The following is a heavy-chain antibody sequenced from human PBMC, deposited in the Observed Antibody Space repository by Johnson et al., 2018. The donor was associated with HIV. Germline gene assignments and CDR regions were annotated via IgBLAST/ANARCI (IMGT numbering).Heavy chain of an antibody. V-gene: IGHV3-30*04. J-gene: IGHJ3*01. CDR1: GLSFSDYG. CDR2: ISFDGSNE. D-gene: IGHD7-27*01. CDR3: ASGRPRCEPLWGGAFDF. Sequence: QVQLVESGGGVVQPGRSVRLSCAASGLSFSDYGMHWVRQAPGKGLEWVAVISFDGSNEYYTDSVKGRFTISRDSSKNTLYLQMSSLRAEDTAVYYCASGRPRCEPLWGGAFDFWGQGTMVTVSS.